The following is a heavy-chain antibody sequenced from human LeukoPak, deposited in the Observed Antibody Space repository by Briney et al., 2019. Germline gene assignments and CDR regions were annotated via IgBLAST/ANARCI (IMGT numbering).Heavy chain of an antibody. V-gene: IGHV3-23*01. Sequence: GGSLRLSCAASGFTFSSYAMSWVRQAPGKGLEWVSAISSSGGSTYYADSVKGRFTISRDNSKNTLYLQMNSLRAEDTAVYYCAKDLGRIVVVPAAMLFSRGAFDIWGQGTMVTVSS. J-gene: IGHJ3*02. CDR1: GFTFSSYA. CDR3: AKDLGRIVVVPAAMLFSRGAFDI. CDR2: ISSSGGST. D-gene: IGHD2-2*01.